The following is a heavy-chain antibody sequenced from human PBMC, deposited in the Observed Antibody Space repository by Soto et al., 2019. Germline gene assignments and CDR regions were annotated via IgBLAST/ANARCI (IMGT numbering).Heavy chain of an antibody. CDR3: AKGGGFYDSCGYYF. D-gene: IGHD3-22*01. CDR1: GFTFSSYA. Sequence: GGSLRLSCAASGFTFSSYAMSWVRQAPGKGLEWVSGISGSGGLTYYADSVKGRFTISRDNAKNTLYLQMNSLRAEDTAVYYCAKGGGFYDSCGYYFWGQGTLVTVSS. V-gene: IGHV3-23*01. CDR2: ISGSGGLT. J-gene: IGHJ4*02.